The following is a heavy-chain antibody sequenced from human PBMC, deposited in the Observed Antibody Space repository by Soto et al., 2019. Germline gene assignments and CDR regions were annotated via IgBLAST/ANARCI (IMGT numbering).Heavy chain of an antibody. Sequence: QVQLVQSGAEVKKPGASVKVSCKVSGDTFTSDGISWVRQAPGQGLEWMGWISANNGNTNYAQQLQGRVTMTTETSTRKGCMELRSLRSDDTAVYYGARDRGSYALDYWGKGTLVTVS. J-gene: IGHJ4*02. V-gene: IGHV1-18*01. D-gene: IGHD1-26*01. CDR1: GDTFTSDG. CDR2: ISANNGNT. CDR3: ARDRGSYALDY.